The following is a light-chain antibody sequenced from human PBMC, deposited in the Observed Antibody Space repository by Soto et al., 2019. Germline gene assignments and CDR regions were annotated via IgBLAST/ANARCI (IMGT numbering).Light chain of an antibody. CDR3: QRYGSSPPFT. CDR1: QRISSRY. CDR2: GAS. J-gene: IGKJ2*01. Sequence: ELVLTQSPGTLSLSPGETATLSCRASQRISSRYLAWYQRKPGQAPSLLISGASTRATGIPDRFSGSGSGTDFTLTISRLEPEDFAVYFCQRYGSSPPFTFVQGTKVDI. V-gene: IGKV3-20*01.